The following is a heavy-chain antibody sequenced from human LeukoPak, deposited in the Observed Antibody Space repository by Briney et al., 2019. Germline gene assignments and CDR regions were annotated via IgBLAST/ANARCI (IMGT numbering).Heavy chain of an antibody. CDR1: GGSISSYY. CDR2: IYYSGST. Sequence: SETLSLTCTVSGGSISSYYWSWIRQPPGKGLEWVGYIYYSGSTNYNPSLKSRVTISVDTSKNQFSLKLSSVTAADTAVYYCARYSSWLDYWGQGTLVTVSS. CDR3: ARYSSWLDY. V-gene: IGHV4-59*01. J-gene: IGHJ4*02. D-gene: IGHD6-13*01.